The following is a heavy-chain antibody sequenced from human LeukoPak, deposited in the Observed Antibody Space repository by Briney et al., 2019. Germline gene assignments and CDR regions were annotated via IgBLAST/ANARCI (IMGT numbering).Heavy chain of an antibody. D-gene: IGHD2-8*01. CDR3: ARAGNALNF. V-gene: IGHV4-30-2*06. J-gene: IGHJ4*02. CDR2: MYQSGSA. Sequence: SQTLSLTCSVSGASISSGGYSWNWIRQSPGKGLEWIGYMYQSGSAYYNPSLKSRVTISPDRSKNHFSLKLSSVTAADTAVYYCARAGNALNFWGQGTLATVSS. CDR1: GASISSGGYS.